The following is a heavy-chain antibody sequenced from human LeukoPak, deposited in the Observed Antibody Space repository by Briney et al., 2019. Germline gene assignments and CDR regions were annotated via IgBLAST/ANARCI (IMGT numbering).Heavy chain of an antibody. CDR1: GGSISSSSYY. V-gene: IGHV4-39*01. D-gene: IGHD3-10*01. CDR2: IHYSGST. CDR3: ARRAGSGSTKVFDI. Sequence: PSETLSLTCIVSGGSISSSSYYWGWIRQPPGKGLEWIGSIHYSGSTYYNPSLKSRVTISVDTPKNQFSLKLSSVTAADTAVYYCARRAGSGSTKVFDIWGQGKMVTVSS. J-gene: IGHJ3*02.